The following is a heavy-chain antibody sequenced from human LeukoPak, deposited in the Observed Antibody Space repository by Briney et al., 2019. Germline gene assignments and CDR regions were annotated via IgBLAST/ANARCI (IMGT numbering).Heavy chain of an antibody. CDR2: ISGYNGKT. V-gene: IGHV1-18*01. D-gene: IGHD6-13*01. CDR1: GYTFTIYG. Sequence: ASLKVSCKASGYTFTIYGISWVRQAPGQGLEWMGWISGYNGKTNYAQTLQGRVTMSTDTSTSTAYMELRSLRSDDKAMYYCARAGCRDSSWCPDYWGQGTLVTVSS. CDR3: ARAGCRDSSWCPDY. J-gene: IGHJ4*02.